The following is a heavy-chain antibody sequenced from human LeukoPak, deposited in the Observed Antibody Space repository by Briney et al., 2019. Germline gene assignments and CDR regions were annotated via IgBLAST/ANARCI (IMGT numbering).Heavy chain of an antibody. CDR1: GYTLTELS. D-gene: IGHD1-26*01. J-gene: IGHJ2*01. V-gene: IGHV1-24*01. CDR2: FDPEDGET. Sequence: ASVKVSCKVSGYTLTELSMHWVRQAPGKGLEWMGGFDPEDGETIYAQKFQGRVTMTEDTSTDTAYMELSSLRSEDTAVYYCAKGISVGATIWYFDLWGRGTLVGVSS. CDR3: AKGISVGATIWYFDL.